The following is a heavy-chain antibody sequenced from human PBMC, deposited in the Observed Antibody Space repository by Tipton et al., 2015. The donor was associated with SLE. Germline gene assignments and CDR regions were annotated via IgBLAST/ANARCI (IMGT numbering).Heavy chain of an antibody. CDR3: AKEGMEFSPSH. D-gene: IGHD3-10*01. CDR1: GFTFGTFD. J-gene: IGHJ4*02. Sequence: SLRLSCAASGFTFGTFDMYWVRQAPGKGLECVSSINNDGDRTYYGDSVKGRFIISRDNSKDTLYLQMGSLRPKDTAVYYCAKEGMEFSPSHWGRGTLVAVSS. CDR2: INNDGDRT. V-gene: IGHV3-64*02.